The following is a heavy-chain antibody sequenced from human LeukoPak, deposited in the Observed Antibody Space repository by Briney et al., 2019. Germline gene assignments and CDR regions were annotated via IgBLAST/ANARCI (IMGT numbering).Heavy chain of an antibody. J-gene: IGHJ4*02. D-gene: IGHD3-22*01. Sequence: PSETLSLTCTVSGYSISSGYYWGWIRQPPGKGLEWIGSIYHSGSTYYNPSLKSRVTISVDTSKNQFSLKLSSVTAADTAVYYCARDDSSGYFIFDYWGQGTLVTVSS. CDR2: IYHSGST. V-gene: IGHV4-38-2*02. CDR3: ARDDSSGYFIFDY. CDR1: GYSISSGYY.